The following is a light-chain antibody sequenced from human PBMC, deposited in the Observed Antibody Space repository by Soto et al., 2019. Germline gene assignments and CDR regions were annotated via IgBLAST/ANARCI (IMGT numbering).Light chain of an antibody. CDR2: KAS. CDR3: QQYNTYVT. J-gene: IGKJ4*01. Sequence: DIQMTQSPSTLSASVGDRVTITCRASQSINSWLAWYQQKPGKAPKLLIYKASSLESGVPSRFSGSGSGTEFTRTISSLQSDDFATYYCQQYNTYVTFGGGTKVEIK. V-gene: IGKV1-5*03. CDR1: QSINSW.